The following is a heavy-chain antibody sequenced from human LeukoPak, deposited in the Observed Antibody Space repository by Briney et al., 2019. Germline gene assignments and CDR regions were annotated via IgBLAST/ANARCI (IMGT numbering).Heavy chain of an antibody. CDR2: ISSSSSYI. Sequence: GGSLRLSCAASGFTFSTYSMNWVRQAPGKGLEWVSSISSSSSYIYYADSVKGRFTISRDNAKNSLYLQMNSLRAEDTAVYYCARDLVVPAAENNWFDPWGQGTLVTVSS. CDR1: GFTFSTYS. CDR3: ARDLVVPAAENNWFDP. D-gene: IGHD2-2*01. J-gene: IGHJ5*02. V-gene: IGHV3-21*01.